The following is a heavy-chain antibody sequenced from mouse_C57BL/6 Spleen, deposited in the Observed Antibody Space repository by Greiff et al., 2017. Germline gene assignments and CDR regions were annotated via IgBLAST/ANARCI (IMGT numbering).Heavy chain of an antibody. CDR3: ARGEYFDV. CDR2: ISYSGST. J-gene: IGHJ1*03. Sequence: VQLQQSGPGMVKPSQSLSLTCTVTGYSITSGYDWHWIRHFPGNKLEWMGYISYSGSTNYNPSPTSRISITHDTSKNHFFLKLNSVTTEDTATYYCARGEYFDVWGTGTTVTVSS. V-gene: IGHV3-1*01. CDR1: GYSITSGYD.